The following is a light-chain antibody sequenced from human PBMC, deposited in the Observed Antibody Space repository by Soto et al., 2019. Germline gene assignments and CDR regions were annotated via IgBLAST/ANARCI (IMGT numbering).Light chain of an antibody. CDR1: QIVITY. J-gene: IGKJ1*01. CDR2: GAS. V-gene: IGKV1-39*01. CDR3: QQTYSTPT. Sequence: DIQVTQSPSSLSASVGDRVTITCRASQIVITYLNWYQQESGKAPRLLIYGASSLQSGVPSRFSGSGSGTVFTHPISSLQPEDFATYYCQQTYSTPTFGQGTKVEVK.